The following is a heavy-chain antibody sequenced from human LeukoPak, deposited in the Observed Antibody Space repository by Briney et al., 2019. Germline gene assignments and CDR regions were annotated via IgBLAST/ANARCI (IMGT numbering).Heavy chain of an antibody. Sequence: GGSLRLSCAASGFTFSDYYMSWIRQAPGKGLEWVSYISSSGSTIYYADSVKGRFTISRDNAKNSLYLQMNSLRAEDTAVDYCARNHYDSSGYAFDIWGQGTMVTVSS. CDR2: ISSSGSTI. J-gene: IGHJ3*02. D-gene: IGHD3-22*01. V-gene: IGHV3-11*01. CDR3: ARNHYDSSGYAFDI. CDR1: GFTFSDYY.